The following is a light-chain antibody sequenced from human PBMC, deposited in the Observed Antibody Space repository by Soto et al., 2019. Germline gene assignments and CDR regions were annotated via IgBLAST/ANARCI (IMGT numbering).Light chain of an antibody. J-gene: IGKJ1*01. Sequence: DIQMTQSPSSVSASVGDRVTITCRASQAISTWLAWYQQKPGKAPKLLIYAASNLQTGVPSRFNGSGSGTDFNLTISSLQPEDFATYYSQQANSFPRTFGQGTKVEIK. CDR3: QQANSFPRT. CDR1: QAISTW. CDR2: AAS. V-gene: IGKV1D-12*01.